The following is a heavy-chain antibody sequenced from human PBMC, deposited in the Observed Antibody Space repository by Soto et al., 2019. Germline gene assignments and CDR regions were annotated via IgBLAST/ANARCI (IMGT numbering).Heavy chain of an antibody. J-gene: IGHJ4*02. D-gene: IGHD1-26*01. V-gene: IGHV3-30*03. CDR3: ARGLITGNSYSGGWYYFDY. CDR1: GFTFSSYG. CDR2: ISYDGSNT. Sequence: PGGSLRLSCAASGFTFSSYGMHWVRQAPGKGLEWVAIISYDGSNTYYADSVKGRFTISRDNSKNTLYLQMNSLRAEDTAVYYCARGLITGNSYSGGWYYFDYWGQGTPVTVSS.